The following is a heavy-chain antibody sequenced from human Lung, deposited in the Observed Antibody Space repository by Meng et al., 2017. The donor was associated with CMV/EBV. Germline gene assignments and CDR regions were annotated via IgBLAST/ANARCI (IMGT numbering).Heavy chain of an antibody. V-gene: IGHV2-5*01. D-gene: IGHD1-1*01. J-gene: IGHJ4*02. CDR1: GFSLSTTGVA. CDR3: AHSRPGGQLNYFFDY. CDR2: IYWNGDR. Sequence: SGPXLVKPTQTLTLTCSFSGFSLSTTGVAVAWIRQPPGKALEWLALIYWNGDRRDSPSLKSRLTITKDTSKNQVVLTMTDMDPVDTATYFCAHSRPGGQLNYFFDYWGQGTLVTVSS.